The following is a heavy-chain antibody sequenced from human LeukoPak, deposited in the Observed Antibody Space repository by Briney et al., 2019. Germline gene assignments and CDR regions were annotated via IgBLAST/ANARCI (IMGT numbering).Heavy chain of an antibody. D-gene: IGHD3-10*01. CDR3: ARDSRVTNGDY. CDR2: ANPKNGDT. Sequence: ASVKVSCKASGYTFTGYYMHWVRQAPGQGLEWVGLANPKNGDTKYAQKFQGRVTMTRDTSVSTVYMELSRLRSDDTAVYYCARDSRVTNGDYWGQGTLATVSS. J-gene: IGHJ4*02. V-gene: IGHV1-2*02. CDR1: GYTFTGYY.